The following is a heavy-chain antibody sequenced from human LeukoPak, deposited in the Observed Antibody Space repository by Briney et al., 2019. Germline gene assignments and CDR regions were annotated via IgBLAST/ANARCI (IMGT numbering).Heavy chain of an antibody. J-gene: IGHJ4*02. D-gene: IGHD6-13*01. CDR3: ASSPAYSSSWYAIDN. CDR1: GFTFTNYD. CDR2: IGTAGDT. V-gene: IGHV3-13*01. Sequence: GGSLRLSCAASGFTFTNYDMHWVRQAAGRGLEWVSGIGTAGDTYYPASVKGRFTISRENGKSSLYLQMNSLSAGDTAAYYCASSPAYSSSWYAIDNWGQGTLVTVSS.